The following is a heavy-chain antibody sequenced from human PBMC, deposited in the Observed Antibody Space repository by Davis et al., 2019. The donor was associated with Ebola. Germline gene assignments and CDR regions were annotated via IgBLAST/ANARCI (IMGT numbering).Heavy chain of an antibody. V-gene: IGHV3-23*01. Sequence: GESLKISCAASGFTFSTYAMNWVRQAPGKGLEWVSVISGDGETTFYADSVKGRFTISRDNAKNTLYLQMNSLRVENTAVYHCAKFRGTKQMDYWGRGTLVTVSS. CDR3: AKFRGTKQMDY. J-gene: IGHJ4*02. CDR1: GFTFSTYA. CDR2: ISGDGETT. D-gene: IGHD1/OR15-1a*01.